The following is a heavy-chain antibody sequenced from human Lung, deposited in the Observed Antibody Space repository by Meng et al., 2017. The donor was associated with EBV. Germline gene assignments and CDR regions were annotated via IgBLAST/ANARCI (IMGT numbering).Heavy chain of an antibody. CDR3: ARGLWYYDRGGYFDN. D-gene: IGHD3-22*01. CDR2: IYHSGST. CDR1: GGSISSGGYS. V-gene: IGHV4-30-2*01. Sequence: LPLKESGSGLVKPSQTLSLTCAVSGGSISSGGYSWSWIRQPPGKGLEWIGYIYHSGSTYYNPSLKSRVTISVDTSKNQPSLRLSSVTAADTAVYYCARGLWYYDRGGYFDNWGRGTLVTVSS. J-gene: IGHJ4*02.